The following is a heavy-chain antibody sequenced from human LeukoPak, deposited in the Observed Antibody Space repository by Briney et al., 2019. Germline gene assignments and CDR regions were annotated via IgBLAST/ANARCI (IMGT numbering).Heavy chain of an antibody. CDR3: AKRSSGYYFDY. CDR1: GLTFSSYV. D-gene: IGHD6-25*01. J-gene: IGHJ4*02. Sequence: PGGSLRLSCAASGLTFSSYVLNWVRQAPGKGLEWVSGITGSGGSTYYADSVKGRFTISRDNSKNTLYLQMNSLRAEDTAIYYCAKRSSGYYFDYWGPGTLVTVSS. CDR2: ITGSGGST. V-gene: IGHV3-23*01.